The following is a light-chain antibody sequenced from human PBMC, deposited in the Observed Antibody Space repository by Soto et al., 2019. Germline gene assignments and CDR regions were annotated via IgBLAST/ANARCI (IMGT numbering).Light chain of an antibody. J-gene: IGLJ3*02. CDR3: GTWDSSLSAVV. Sequence: QSVLTQPPSVSAAPGQPVTISCSGSSSNIGNNYVSWYQQLPGTAPKLLIYDNNKRPSGIPDRFSGAKSGTSATLGITGLQTGDEADYYCGTWDSSLSAVVFGGVTKLTVL. V-gene: IGLV1-51*01. CDR2: DNN. CDR1: SSNIGNNY.